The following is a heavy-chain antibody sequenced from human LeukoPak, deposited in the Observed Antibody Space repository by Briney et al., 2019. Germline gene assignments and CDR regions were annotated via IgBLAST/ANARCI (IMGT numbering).Heavy chain of an antibody. CDR3: AREQYSSGWYLGRPSDNWFDP. D-gene: IGHD6-19*01. Sequence: ASVKVSCKASGYTFTSYAMHWVRQAPGQRLEWMGWINAGNGNTKYSQKFQGRVTIIRDTSASTAYMELSSLRSEDTAVYYCAREQYSSGWYLGRPSDNWFDPWGQGTLVTVSS. V-gene: IGHV1-3*01. CDR2: INAGNGNT. CDR1: GYTFTSYA. J-gene: IGHJ5*02.